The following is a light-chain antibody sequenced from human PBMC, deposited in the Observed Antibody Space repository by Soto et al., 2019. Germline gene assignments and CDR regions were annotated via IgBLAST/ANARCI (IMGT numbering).Light chain of an antibody. V-gene: IGKV1-5*03. J-gene: IGKJ5*01. CDR1: QSISDW. Sequence: DIQMTQSPSTLSASVGDRVTITCRASQSISDWLAWYQQKPGKAPKLLIYKASGLESGVPSRFSGSGSGTEFTLTITSLQPDDFATYYCQQYTTYPLTFGQGTRLEIK. CDR2: KAS. CDR3: QQYTTYPLT.